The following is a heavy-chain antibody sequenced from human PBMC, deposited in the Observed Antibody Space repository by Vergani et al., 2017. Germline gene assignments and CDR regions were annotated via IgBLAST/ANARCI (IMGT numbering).Heavy chain of an antibody. CDR2: IYYSGST. CDR1: GGSISSYY. D-gene: IGHD3-9*01. V-gene: IGHV4-59*01. CDR3: ARGILTGYSRPYYFDY. Sequence: QVQLQESGPGLVKPSETLSLTCTVYGGSISSYYWSWIRQPPGKGLEWIGYIYYSGSTNYNPSLKSRVTISVDTSKNQFSLKLSSVTAADTAVYYCARGILTGYSRPYYFDYWGQGTLVTVSS. J-gene: IGHJ4*02.